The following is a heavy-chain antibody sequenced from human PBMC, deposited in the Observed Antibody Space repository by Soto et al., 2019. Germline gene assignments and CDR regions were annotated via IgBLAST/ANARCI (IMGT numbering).Heavy chain of an antibody. V-gene: IGHV4-39*01. D-gene: IGHD6-25*01. CDR1: GGSISSSSYF. CDR2: IYYSGST. Sequence: QVQLQESGPGLVKPSETLSLTCTVSGGSISSSSYFWGWIRQPPGKGLEWIGSIYYSGSTYYNPSLKSRVTISVDTSKNQFSLKLSSVTAADTAVYYCATQRANTHYFDYWGQGTLVTVSS. J-gene: IGHJ4*02. CDR3: ATQRANTHYFDY.